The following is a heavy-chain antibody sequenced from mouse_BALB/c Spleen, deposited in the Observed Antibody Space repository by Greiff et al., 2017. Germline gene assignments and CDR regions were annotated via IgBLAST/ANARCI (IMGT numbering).Heavy chain of an antibody. Sequence: QVQLKESGPGLVQPSQSLSITCTVSGFSLTSYGVHWVRQSPGKGLEWLGVIWSGGSTDYNAAFISRLSISKDNSKSQVFFKMNSLQADDTAIYYCAREAYRYPYAMDYWGQGTSVTVSS. D-gene: IGHD2-14*01. CDR3: AREAYRYPYAMDY. CDR1: GFSLTSYG. CDR2: IWSGGST. J-gene: IGHJ4*01. V-gene: IGHV2-4-1*01.